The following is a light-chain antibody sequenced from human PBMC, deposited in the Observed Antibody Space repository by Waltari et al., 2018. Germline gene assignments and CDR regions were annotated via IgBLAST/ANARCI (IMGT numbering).Light chain of an antibody. CDR3: SSYTSSSTYV. CDR2: DVS. Sequence: QSALTQPAPVSGSPGQSITISCTGTSSDVGGYNSVSWYQQHPGKAPKLMFYDVSNRPSGVSNRFSGSKSGNTASLTISGLQAEDEADYYCSSYTSSSTYVFGTGTKVTVL. V-gene: IGLV2-14*03. CDR1: SSDVGGYNS. J-gene: IGLJ1*01.